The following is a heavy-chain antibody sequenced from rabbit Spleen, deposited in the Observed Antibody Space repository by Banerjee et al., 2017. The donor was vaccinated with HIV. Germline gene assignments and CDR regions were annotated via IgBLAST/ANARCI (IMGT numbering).Heavy chain of an antibody. J-gene: IGHJ4*01. CDR2: MDFDSGVT. D-gene: IGHD1-1*01. V-gene: IGHV1S45*01. Sequence: EQLEESGGGLVQPEGSLALTCKASGFTITSTYYMCWVRQAPGKGLEWIGCMDFDSGVTYNASWAKGRFTISETSSTTVTLQMTSLTDADTAPYFCVRWATSDGCFDLWGQGTLVTVS. CDR1: GFTITSTYY. CDR3: VRWATSDGCFDL.